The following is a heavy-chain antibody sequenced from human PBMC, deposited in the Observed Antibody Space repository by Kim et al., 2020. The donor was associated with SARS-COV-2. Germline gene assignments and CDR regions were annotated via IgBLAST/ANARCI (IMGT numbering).Heavy chain of an antibody. V-gene: IGHV1-8*01. CDR3: ARAPPDVDYVWGSYRPKGDFDY. D-gene: IGHD3-16*02. J-gene: IGHJ4*02. Sequence: ASVKVSCKASGYTFTSYDINWVRQATGQGLEWMGWMNPNSGNTGYAQKFQGRVTMTRNTSISTAYMGLSSLRSEDTAVYYCARAPPDVDYVWGSYRPKGDFDYWGQGTLVTVSS. CDR1: GYTFTSYD. CDR2: MNPNSGNT.